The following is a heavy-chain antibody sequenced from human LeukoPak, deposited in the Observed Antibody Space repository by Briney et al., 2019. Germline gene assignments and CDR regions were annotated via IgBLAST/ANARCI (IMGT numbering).Heavy chain of an antibody. J-gene: IGHJ3*02. V-gene: IGHV1-69*04. D-gene: IGHD5-24*01. Sequence: AASVKVSCKASGGTFSSYAISWVRQAPGQGLEWMGRIIPILGIANYAQKFQGRVTITADKSTSTAYMELSSLRSEDTAVYYCARMRRQMATATDAFDIWGQGTMVTVSS. CDR2: IIPILGIA. CDR1: GGTFSSYA. CDR3: ARMRRQMATATDAFDI.